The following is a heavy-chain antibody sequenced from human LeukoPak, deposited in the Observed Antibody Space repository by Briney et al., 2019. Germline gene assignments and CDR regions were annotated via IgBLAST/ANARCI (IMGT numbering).Heavy chain of an antibody. CDR2: IYTFGST. Sequence: SETLSLTCTVSNGSISSYYWSWIRQPAGKGLEWIGFIYTFGSTKYNPSLKSRVTISGDMSRRQFSLKLTSVTAADTAVYFCARQGGYCSASRCPGGFHYMDVWGKGTTVAVSS. V-gene: IGHV4-4*09. J-gene: IGHJ6*03. CDR3: ARQGGYCSASRCPGGFHYMDV. D-gene: IGHD2-15*01. CDR1: NGSISSYY.